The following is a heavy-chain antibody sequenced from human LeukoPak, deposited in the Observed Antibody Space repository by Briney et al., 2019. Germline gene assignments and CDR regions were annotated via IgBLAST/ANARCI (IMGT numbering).Heavy chain of an antibody. CDR3: ARVSSGSYRWFDP. Sequence: ASVKVSCKASGYTFTGYYMHWVRQAPGQGLEWMGWINPNSGGTNYAQKFQGRVTMTRDTSISTAYMELSRLRSDDTAVYYCARVSSGSYRWFDPWGQGTLVTVSS. CDR2: INPNSGGT. J-gene: IGHJ5*02. D-gene: IGHD1-26*01. V-gene: IGHV1-2*02. CDR1: GYTFTGYY.